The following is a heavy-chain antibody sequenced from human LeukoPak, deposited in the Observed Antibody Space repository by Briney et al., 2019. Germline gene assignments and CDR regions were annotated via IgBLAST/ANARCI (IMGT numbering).Heavy chain of an antibody. CDR3: AKETQRFASGWFFEY. J-gene: IGHJ4*02. D-gene: IGHD6-19*01. V-gene: IGHV3-30*18. Sequence: PGGSLRLSYAASGFTFSDYGMHWVRQAPGKGPEWIAVVAHDGTVTYYAESMKGRFTISRDNSKSTLYLQMNSPRAEDTAVYYCAKETQRFASGWFFEYWGQGTQVTVSS. CDR2: VAHDGTVT. CDR1: GFTFSDYG.